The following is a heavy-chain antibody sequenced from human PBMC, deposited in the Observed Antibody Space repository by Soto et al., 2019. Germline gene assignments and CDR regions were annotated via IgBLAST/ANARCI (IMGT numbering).Heavy chain of an antibody. CDR1: GFTFSNYV. CDR3: AKDQYQLIRRCYGLDV. D-gene: IGHD2-2*01. CDR2: ISYDGSNK. Sequence: QVQLVESGGGVVQPGRSLRLSCAASGFTFSNYVMHWVRQAPGKGLEWVAVISYDGSNKYYADSVRGRFTISRDNSKNTLFLQMNSLRHEDTAVYYCAKDQYQLIRRCYGLDVWGQGTTVTVSS. V-gene: IGHV3-30*18. J-gene: IGHJ6*02.